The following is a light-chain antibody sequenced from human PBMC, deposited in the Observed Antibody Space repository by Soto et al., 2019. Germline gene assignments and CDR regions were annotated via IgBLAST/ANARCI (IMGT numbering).Light chain of an antibody. CDR3: QQYYNWPFT. J-gene: IGKJ3*01. V-gene: IGKV3-15*01. Sequence: EIVMMQSPATLSVSPGERATLSCRASQRVSSKLAWYQQKPGQAPRLLIYGASIRATGFPARFRGSGSGTEFTLTISSLQSEDFAVYYCQQYYNWPFTFGPGTNVDIK. CDR1: QRVSSK. CDR2: GAS.